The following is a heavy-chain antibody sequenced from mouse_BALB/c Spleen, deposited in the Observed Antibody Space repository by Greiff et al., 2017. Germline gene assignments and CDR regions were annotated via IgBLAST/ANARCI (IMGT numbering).Heavy chain of an antibody. D-gene: IGHD1-1*01. CDR2: IFPGTGTT. CDR1: GYTFTSYW. V-gene: IGHV1S132*01. Sequence: VQLQQSGAELVKPGASVKLSCKTSGYTFTSYWIQWVKQRPGQCLGWIGEIFPGTGTTYYNEKFKGKATLTIDTSSSTAYMQLSSLTSEDSAVYFCARSRGSSYGYWGQGTTLTVSS. J-gene: IGHJ2*01. CDR3: ARSRGSSYGY.